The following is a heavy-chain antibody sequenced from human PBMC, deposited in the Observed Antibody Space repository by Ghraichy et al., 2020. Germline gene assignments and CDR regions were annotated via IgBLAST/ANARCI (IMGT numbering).Heavy chain of an antibody. J-gene: IGHJ6*02. Sequence: SETLSLTCAVSGGSISSSNWWSWVRQPPGKGLEWIGEIYHSGSTNYNPSLKSRVTISVDKSKNQFSLKLSSVTAADTAVYYCARDQGYSSSWYSYYYYGMDVGGQGTTVTVSS. D-gene: IGHD6-13*01. CDR1: GGSISSSNW. V-gene: IGHV4-4*02. CDR2: IYHSGST. CDR3: ARDQGYSSSWYSYYYYGMDV.